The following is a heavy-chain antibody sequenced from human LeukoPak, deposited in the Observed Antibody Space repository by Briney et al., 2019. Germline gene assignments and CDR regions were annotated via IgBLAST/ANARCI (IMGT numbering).Heavy chain of an antibody. CDR2: IDPSDSYT. CDR3: ARGIAADVDI. CDR1: GYRFTSYW. J-gene: IGHJ3*02. D-gene: IGHD6-13*01. V-gene: IGHV5-10-1*01. Sequence: GESLRISCKGSGYRFTSYWISWVRQMPGKGLEWMGRIDPSDSYTNYSPSFQGHVTISADKSISTAYLQWISLKASHPAMSYRARGIAADVDIWGQGTMVTVSS.